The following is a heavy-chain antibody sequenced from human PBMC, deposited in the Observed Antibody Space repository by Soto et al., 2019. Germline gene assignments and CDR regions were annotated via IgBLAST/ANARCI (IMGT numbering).Heavy chain of an antibody. D-gene: IGHD6-19*01. J-gene: IGHJ4*02. V-gene: IGHV3-23*01. CDR2: ISGSGGST. CDR3: AKRDYSSGWYRIGY. CDR1: GFTFSSYA. Sequence: EVQLLESGGGLVQPGGSLRLSCAASGFTFSSYAMSWVRQAPGKGLEWVSAISGSGGSTYYADSVKGRFTISRDNSKNTLYLQMNSRRAEDTAVYYCAKRDYSSGWYRIGYWGQRTLVTVSS.